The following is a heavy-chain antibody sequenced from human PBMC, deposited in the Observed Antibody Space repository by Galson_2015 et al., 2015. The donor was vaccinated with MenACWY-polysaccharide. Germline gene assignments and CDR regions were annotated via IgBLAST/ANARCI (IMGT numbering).Heavy chain of an antibody. V-gene: IGHV4-61*02. J-gene: IGHJ4*02. D-gene: IGHD3-9*01. Sequence: SLTCTVSGGSISSGSYYWSWIRQSAGKGLEWIGRMSFSGSSNYKPSLKSRVTISIDTSKNQFSLSLSSVTAADTAVYYCARGNYDILTGNYAFDYWGQGTLVTVSS. CDR3: ARGNYDILTGNYAFDY. CDR2: MSFSGSS. CDR1: GGSISSGSYY.